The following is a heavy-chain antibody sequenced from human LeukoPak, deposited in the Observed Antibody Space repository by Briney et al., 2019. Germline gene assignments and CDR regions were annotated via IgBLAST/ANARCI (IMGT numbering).Heavy chain of an antibody. Sequence: SETLSLTCTVSGGSVSSGSYYWGWIRQPPGKGLEWIGNIYCSGSTNYNPSLKSRVTISVDTSKNQFSLKLSSVTAADTAVYYCARERLLAVDYWGQGTLVTVSS. J-gene: IGHJ4*02. CDR1: GGSVSSGSYY. CDR3: ARERLLAVDY. CDR2: IYCSGST. V-gene: IGHV4-39*07. D-gene: IGHD6-25*01.